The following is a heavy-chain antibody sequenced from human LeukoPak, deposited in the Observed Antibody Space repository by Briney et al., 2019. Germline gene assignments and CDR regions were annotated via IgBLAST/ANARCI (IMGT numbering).Heavy chain of an antibody. V-gene: IGHV1-3*01. D-gene: IGHD3-22*01. J-gene: IGHJ4*02. CDR3: ARGGRDSSGYCLDY. CDR2: INAGNGNT. CDR1: GYTFTSYD. Sequence: GASVKVSCKASGYTFTSYDINWVRQATGQGLEWMGWINAGNGNTKYSQKFQGRVTITRDTSASTAYMELSSLRSEDTAVYYCARGGRDSSGYCLDYWGQGTLVTVSS.